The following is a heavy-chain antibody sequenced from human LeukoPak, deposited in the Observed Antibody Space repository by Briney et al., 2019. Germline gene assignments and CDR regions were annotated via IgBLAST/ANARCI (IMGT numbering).Heavy chain of an antibody. Sequence: PGGSLRLSCAASGFTFADYAMNWFRQAPGKGLEGVSAIRARAGSTYYGDSVKGRFAVSRDNSKNTLYLQMNSLRAEDTAVYYCAKDPHSFLSPVVVDFDQWGQGTLVIVSS. CDR1: GFTFADYA. V-gene: IGHV3-23*01. D-gene: IGHD2-15*01. J-gene: IGHJ4*02. CDR2: IRARAGST. CDR3: AKDPHSFLSPVVVDFDQ.